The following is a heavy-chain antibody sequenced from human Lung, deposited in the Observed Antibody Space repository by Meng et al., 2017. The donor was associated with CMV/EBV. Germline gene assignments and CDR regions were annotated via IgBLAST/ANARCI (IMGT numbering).Heavy chain of an antibody. Sequence: SDTXSLTCTVSGASMSSDYWSWIRQSPGKGLEWVASVYHMGNTNYNPSLKSRATISLDTSKSQFSLKLIPVTGADTAICYCAKGGGSWVGPWGQGRLVTVSS. V-gene: IGHV4-59*12. CDR1: GASMSSDY. CDR3: AKGGGSWVGP. CDR2: VYHMGNT. J-gene: IGHJ5*02. D-gene: IGHD3-16*01.